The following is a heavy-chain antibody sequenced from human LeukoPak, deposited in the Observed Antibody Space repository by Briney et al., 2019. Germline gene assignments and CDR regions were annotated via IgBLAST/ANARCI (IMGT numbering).Heavy chain of an antibody. CDR3: ARDQARVTGTSGFDP. J-gene: IGHJ5*02. Sequence: SETLSLTCTVSGVSISSYYWSWIRQPPGKGLEWIGYIYYSGSTNYSPSLKSRVTISVDTSKNQFSLKLSSVTAADTAVYYCARDQARVTGTSGFDPWGQGTLVTVSS. CDR2: IYYSGST. CDR1: GVSISSYY. D-gene: IGHD6-19*01. V-gene: IGHV4-59*01.